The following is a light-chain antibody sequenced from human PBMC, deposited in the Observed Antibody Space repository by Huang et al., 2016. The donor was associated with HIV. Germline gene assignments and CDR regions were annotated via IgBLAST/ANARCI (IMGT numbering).Light chain of an antibody. CDR3: QQGYSALIT. Sequence: DILLTQSPSSLSASVGDRVTITCRASQNSNPYLNWYQQKPGKAPNLLIHSASTLQTGVPSRFSGSGSGTDFTLTVNSLQPEDSATYYCQQGYSALITFGQGTRL. V-gene: IGKV1-39*01. CDR1: QNSNPY. CDR2: SAS. J-gene: IGKJ5*01.